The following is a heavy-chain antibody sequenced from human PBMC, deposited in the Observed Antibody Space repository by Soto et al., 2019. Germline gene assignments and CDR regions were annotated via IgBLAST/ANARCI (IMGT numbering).Heavy chain of an antibody. V-gene: IGHV1-8*01. D-gene: IGHD1-1*01. CDR3: ARDPDDDSYGMDV. J-gene: IGHJ6*02. CDR1: GYTFTGYY. CDR2: INPNSGNT. Sequence: ASVKVSCKASGYTFTGYYMHWVRQAPGQGLEWMGWINPNSGNTGYAQKFQGRVTITADESTSTAYMELSSLRSEDTAVYYCARDPDDDSYGMDVWGQGTTVTVSS.